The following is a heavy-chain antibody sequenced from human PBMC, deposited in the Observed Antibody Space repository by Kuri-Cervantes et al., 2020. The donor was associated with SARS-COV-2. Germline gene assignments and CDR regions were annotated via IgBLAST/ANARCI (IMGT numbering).Heavy chain of an antibody. D-gene: IGHD5-18*01. Sequence: GESLKISCVASGFTFRTYTMNWVRQAPGKGLEWVSSISSSSSYIYYADSVKGRFTISRDNAKNSLYLQMNSLRAEDTAVYYCARDKGLGYPFDYWGQGTLVTVSS. CDR2: ISSSSSYI. V-gene: IGHV3-21*01. CDR3: ARDKGLGYPFDY. CDR1: GFTFRTYT. J-gene: IGHJ4*02.